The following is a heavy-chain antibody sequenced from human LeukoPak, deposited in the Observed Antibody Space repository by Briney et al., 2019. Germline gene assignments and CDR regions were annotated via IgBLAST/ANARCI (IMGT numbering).Heavy chain of an antibody. CDR3: GRVGNWNDRGDY. J-gene: IGHJ4*02. Sequence: GGSLRLSCVVSGFTFSNYWMSWVRQAPGKGLEWVANIKEDGSVKSYVDSVKGRFTISRGNAKKSLYLQMNSLRAEDTAVYYCGRVGNWNDRGDYWGQGTLVTVSS. CDR2: IKEDGSVK. D-gene: IGHD1-1*01. CDR1: GFTFSNYW. V-gene: IGHV3-7*01.